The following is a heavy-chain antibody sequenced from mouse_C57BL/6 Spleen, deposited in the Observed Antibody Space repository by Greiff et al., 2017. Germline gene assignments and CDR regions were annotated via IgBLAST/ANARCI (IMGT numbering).Heavy chain of an antibody. CDR1: GYTFTDHT. D-gene: IGHD1-1*01. CDR3: ARSHYYGSSVYYYAMDY. V-gene: IGHV1-78*01. J-gene: IGHJ4*01. CDR2: IYPRDGST. Sequence: VQLQESDAELVKPGASVKISCKVSGYTFTDHTIHWMKQRPEQGLEWIGYIYPRDGSTKYNEKFKGKATLTADKSSSTAYMQLNSLTSEDSAVYFCARSHYYGSSVYYYAMDYWGQGTSVTVSS.